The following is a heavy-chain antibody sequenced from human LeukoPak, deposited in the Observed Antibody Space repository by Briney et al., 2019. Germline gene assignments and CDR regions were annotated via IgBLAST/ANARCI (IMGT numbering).Heavy chain of an antibody. CDR3: ARANRSWYSEVYYYCMDV. Sequence: GGSLRLSCAASGFTFSSYAMHWVRQAPGKGLEWVAVISYDGSNKYYADSVKGRFTISRDNSKNTLYLQMNSLRAEDTAVYYCARANRSWYSEVYYYCMDVWGKGTTVTVSS. D-gene: IGHD6-13*01. J-gene: IGHJ6*03. CDR1: GFTFSSYA. CDR2: ISYDGSNK. V-gene: IGHV3-30-3*01.